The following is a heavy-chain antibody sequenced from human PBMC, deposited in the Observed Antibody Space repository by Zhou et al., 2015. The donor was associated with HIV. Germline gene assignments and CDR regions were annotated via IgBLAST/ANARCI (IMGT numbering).Heavy chain of an antibody. Sequence: QVQLVQSGAEVKKPGSSVKVSCKASGGTFSSYGISWVRQAPGQGLEWMGGIIPIFGTANYAQKFQGRVTITADESTSTAYMELSSLRSEDTAVYYCARHRRITMIVVVNYYGMDVWGQGPRSPSP. D-gene: IGHD3-22*01. J-gene: IGHJ6*02. CDR2: IIPIFGTA. V-gene: IGHV1-69*01. CDR3: ARHRRITMIVVVNYYGMDV. CDR1: GGTFSSYG.